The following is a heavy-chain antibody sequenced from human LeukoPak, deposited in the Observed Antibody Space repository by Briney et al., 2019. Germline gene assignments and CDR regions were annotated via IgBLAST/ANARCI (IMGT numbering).Heavy chain of an antibody. CDR2: IKQDGSEK. Sequence: GGSPRLSCAASGFTFSSYWVSWVRQAPGKGLEWVANIKQDGSEKYYVDSVKGRFTISRDNAKNSLYLQMNSLRAEDTAVYYCARDWVPDYSNSFFDYWGQGTLVTVSS. D-gene: IGHD4-11*01. V-gene: IGHV3-7*03. CDR1: GFTFSSYW. CDR3: ARDWVPDYSNSFFDY. J-gene: IGHJ4*02.